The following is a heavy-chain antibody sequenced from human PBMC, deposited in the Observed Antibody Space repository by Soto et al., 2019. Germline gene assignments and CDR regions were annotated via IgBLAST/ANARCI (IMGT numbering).Heavy chain of an antibody. CDR2: ISYDGTNK. CDR1: GFVFSAYA. D-gene: IGHD6-19*01. J-gene: IGHJ4*01. Sequence: GGSLRLSCAASGFVFSAYAMLWVRQAPGKGLEWVAAISYDGTNKYYADSIKGRFTISRDNSANTLFLQVNSLRREDTAMYYCARDPSPYTSGWYGIDFWGHGTPVTVSS. CDR3: ARDPSPYTSGWYGIDF. V-gene: IGHV3-30*04.